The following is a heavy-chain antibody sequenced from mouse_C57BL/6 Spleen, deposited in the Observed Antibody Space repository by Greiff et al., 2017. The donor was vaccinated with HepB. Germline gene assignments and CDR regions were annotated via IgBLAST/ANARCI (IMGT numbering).Heavy chain of an antibody. J-gene: IGHJ2*01. D-gene: IGHD1-1*01. CDR1: GFTFSDYY. CDR3: ARRGYGHYCDY. V-gene: IGHV5-12*01. CDR2: ISNGGGST. Sequence: EVMLVESGGGLVQPGGSLKLSCAASGFTFSDYYMYWVRQTPEKRLEWVAYISNGGGSTYYPDTVKGRFTISRDNAKNTLYLQMSRLKSEDTAMYYCARRGYGHYCDYWGQGTTLTVSS.